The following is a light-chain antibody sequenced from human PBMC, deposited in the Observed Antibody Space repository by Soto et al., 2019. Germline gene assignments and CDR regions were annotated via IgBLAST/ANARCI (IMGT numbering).Light chain of an antibody. J-gene: IGKJ5*01. V-gene: IGKV3-11*01. CDR3: QPYNGIIR. Sequence: EIGLTHSPATLSFSTFNTATLSFRASQYITIYLAWYQQKPGQAPRLLIYDASNRATGIPARFSGSGSGTEFTLTISSLQPDDFATYYCQPYNGIIRFGQGTRLAIK. CDR2: DAS. CDR1: QYITIY.